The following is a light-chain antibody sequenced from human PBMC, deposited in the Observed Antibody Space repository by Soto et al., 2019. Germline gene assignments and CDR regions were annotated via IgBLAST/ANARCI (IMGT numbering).Light chain of an antibody. CDR2: GAS. V-gene: IGKV3-20*01. CDR1: QSVSSNY. CDR3: QHYGSSPPNT. J-gene: IGKJ2*01. Sequence: EIVLTQSPGTLSLSPGGRATLSCRATQSVSSNYLAWSQQTPGQAPRLLIYGASIRATGIPDRFSGSGSGTDFTLTISRLEPEDFAVYYCQHYGSSPPNTFGQGTKLEIK.